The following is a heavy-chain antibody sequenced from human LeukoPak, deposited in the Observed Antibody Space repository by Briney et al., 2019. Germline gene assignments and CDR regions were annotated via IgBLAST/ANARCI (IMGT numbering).Heavy chain of an antibody. Sequence: ASVKVSCKASGYTFTSYDINWVRQATGQGLEWMGWMNPNSGNTGYAQKFQGRVTITRNTSISTAYMELSSLRSEDTAVYYCARARSGSHRRYYYYMDVWGKGTTVTVSS. V-gene: IGHV1-8*03. CDR3: ARARSGSHRRYYYYMDV. J-gene: IGHJ6*03. CDR2: MNPNSGNT. D-gene: IGHD1-26*01. CDR1: GYTFTSYD.